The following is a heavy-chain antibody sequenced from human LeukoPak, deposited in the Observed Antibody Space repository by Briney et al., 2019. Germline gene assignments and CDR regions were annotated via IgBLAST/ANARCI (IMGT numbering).Heavy chain of an antibody. CDR2: IWYDGTNK. J-gene: IGHJ4*02. Sequence: PGRSLRLSCAASGFTFSSYGIHWVRQAPGKGLEWVAVIWYDGTNKYYADSVKGRFTISRDNSKNTLYLQMNSLRAEDTAVYYCARIGGDRHPIEYWGQGTLVTVSS. CDR1: GFTFSSYG. CDR3: ARIGGDRHPIEY. D-gene: IGHD2-21*02. V-gene: IGHV3-33*01.